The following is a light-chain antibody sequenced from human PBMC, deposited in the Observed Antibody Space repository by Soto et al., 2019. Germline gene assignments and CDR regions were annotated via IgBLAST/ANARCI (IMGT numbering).Light chain of an antibody. J-gene: IGLJ2*01. CDR2: EVI. Sequence: QSVLTQPPSASGSPGQSVTISCTGTSSDVGGYNYVSWYQQLPGKAPKLMIYEVIKRPSGVPDRFSGSKSGNTASLTVSGLQAEDEADYYCSSYAANNNLVFGGGTQLTVL. V-gene: IGLV2-8*01. CDR3: SSYAANNNLV. CDR1: SSDVGGYNY.